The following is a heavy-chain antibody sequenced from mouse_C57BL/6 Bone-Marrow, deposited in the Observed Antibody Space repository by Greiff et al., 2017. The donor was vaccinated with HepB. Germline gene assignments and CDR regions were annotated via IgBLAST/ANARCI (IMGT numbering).Heavy chain of an antibody. D-gene: IGHD1-2*01. J-gene: IGHJ4*01. Sequence: VMLVESGAELAKPGASVKLSCKASGYTFTSYWMHWVKQRPGQGLEWIGYINPSSGYTKYNQKFKDKATLTADKSSSTAYMQLSSLTYEDSAVYYCASPHCFYAMDYWGQGTSVTVSS. CDR2: INPSSGYT. CDR3: ASPHCFYAMDY. CDR1: GYTFTSYW. V-gene: IGHV1-7*01.